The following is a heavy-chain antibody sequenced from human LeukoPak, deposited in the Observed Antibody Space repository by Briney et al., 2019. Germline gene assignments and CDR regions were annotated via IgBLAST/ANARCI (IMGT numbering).Heavy chain of an antibody. J-gene: IGHJ6*03. CDR3: ARHPTGLSAMDV. CDR1: GGSTRTYS. V-gene: IGHV4-59*08. D-gene: IGHD1-14*01. CDR2: FFYNGTT. Sequence: SATLSLTCTVSGGSTRTYSWSWIRQSPVKGLEWIGCFFYNGTTTYNPSLKSRVTVSVDTSKNQFSLKLSSVTAADTAVYYCARHPTGLSAMDVWGKGTTVAVSS.